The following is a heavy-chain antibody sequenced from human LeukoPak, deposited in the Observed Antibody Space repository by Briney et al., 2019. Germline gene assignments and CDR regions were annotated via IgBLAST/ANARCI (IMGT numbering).Heavy chain of an antibody. V-gene: IGHV3-23*01. Sequence: GGSLRLSCAASGFPFSSHGMSWVRQAPGKGLEWVSGIIGGGGSTYYADSVKGRFTISGDNSKNTLYLQMNSLRAEDTAVYYCAKEPGYSSGAFDIWGQGTMVTVSS. CDR2: IIGGGGST. CDR1: GFPFSSHG. J-gene: IGHJ3*02. D-gene: IGHD6-19*01. CDR3: AKEPGYSSGAFDI.